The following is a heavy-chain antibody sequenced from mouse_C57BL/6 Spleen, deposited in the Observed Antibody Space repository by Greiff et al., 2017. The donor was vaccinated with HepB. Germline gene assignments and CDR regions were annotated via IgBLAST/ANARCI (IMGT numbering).Heavy chain of an antibody. J-gene: IGHJ2*01. V-gene: IGHV1-82*01. CDR1: GYAFSSSW. Sequence: VQLKESGPELVKPGASVKISCKASGYAFSSSWMNWVKQRPGKGLEWIGRIYPGDGDTNYNGKFKGKATLTADKSSSTAYMQLSSLTSEDSAVYFCARGRGLLDYWGQGTTLTVSS. D-gene: IGHD2-2*01. CDR2: IYPGDGDT. CDR3: ARGRGLLDY.